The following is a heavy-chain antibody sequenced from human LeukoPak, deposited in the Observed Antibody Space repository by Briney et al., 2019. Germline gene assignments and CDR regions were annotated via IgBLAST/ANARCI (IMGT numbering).Heavy chain of an antibody. V-gene: IGHV1-2*02. J-gene: IGHJ4*02. Sequence: ASVKVSCKASGYTFSGFQIHWVRQAPGEGLEWMGWINPNIGDTMYAQKFQGRVTMTSDTSTSTVYMELSRLSSDDTDVYSCARGAVAGTYRYLYWGQGTLVTVSS. CDR3: ARGAVAGTYRYLY. D-gene: IGHD3-16*02. CDR1: GYTFSGFQ. CDR2: INPNIGDT.